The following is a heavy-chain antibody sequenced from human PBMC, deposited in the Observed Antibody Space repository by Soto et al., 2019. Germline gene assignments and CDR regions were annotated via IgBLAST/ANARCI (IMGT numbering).Heavy chain of an antibody. J-gene: IGHJ4*02. CDR3: ARDAYYYDSSGWG. CDR1: GFTFSSYA. V-gene: IGHV3-30-3*01. Sequence: QVQLVEFGGGVVQPGRSLRLSCAASGFTFSSYAMHWVRQAPGKGLEWVAVISYDGSNKYYADSVKGRFTISRDNSKNTLYLQMNSLRAEDTAVYYCARDAYYYDSSGWGWGQGTLVTVSS. D-gene: IGHD3-22*01. CDR2: ISYDGSNK.